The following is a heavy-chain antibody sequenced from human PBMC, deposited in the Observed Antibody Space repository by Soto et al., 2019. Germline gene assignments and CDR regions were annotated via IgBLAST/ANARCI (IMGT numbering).Heavy chain of an antibody. V-gene: IGHV4-30-2*01. CDR2: IYHSGST. CDR1: GGSISSGGYS. CDR3: ASTDYGDSNVDYFQN. J-gene: IGHJ1*01. Sequence: SETLSLTCAVSGGSISSGGYSWSWIRQPPGKGLEWIGYIYHSGSTYYNPSLKRRVTISVDRSKNQFSLKLSSVTAADTAVYYCASTDYGDSNVDYFQNWGQGTLVTVSS. D-gene: IGHD4-17*01.